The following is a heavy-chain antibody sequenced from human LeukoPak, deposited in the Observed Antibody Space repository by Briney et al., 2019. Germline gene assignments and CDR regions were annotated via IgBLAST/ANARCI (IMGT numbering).Heavy chain of an antibody. D-gene: IGHD5-18*01. V-gene: IGHV3-13*01. J-gene: IGHJ6*02. Sequence: GGSLRLSCAASGYTFSSYDMHWVRQATGKGLEWVSAIGTAGDTYYPGSVKGRFTISRENAKNSLYLQMNSLRAGDTAVYYCARANSYGAGYYYGMDAWGQGILVTVCS. CDR3: ARANSYGAGYYYGMDA. CDR1: GYTFSSYD. CDR2: IGTAGDT.